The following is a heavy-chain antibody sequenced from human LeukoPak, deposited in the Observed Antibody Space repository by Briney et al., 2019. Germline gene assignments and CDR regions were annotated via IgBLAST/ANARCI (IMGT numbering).Heavy chain of an antibody. Sequence: ASVKVSCKASGYTFTGYCMHWVRQAPGQGLERMGWINPNSGGTNYAQKFQGRVTMTRDTSISTAYMELSRLKSDDTAVYYCARDMDYYGSGSYSLYGMDVWGQGTTVTVSS. CDR3: ARDMDYYGSGSYSLYGMDV. J-gene: IGHJ6*02. D-gene: IGHD3-10*01. V-gene: IGHV1-2*02. CDR2: INPNSGGT. CDR1: GYTFTGYC.